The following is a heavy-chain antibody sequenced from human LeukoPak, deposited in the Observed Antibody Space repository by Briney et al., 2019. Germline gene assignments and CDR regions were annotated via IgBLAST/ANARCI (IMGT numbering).Heavy chain of an antibody. J-gene: IGHJ4*02. CDR3: AKASWVSSADAVL. CDR2: LRGDGET. V-gene: IGHV3-23*01. CDR1: GFIFSNYA. Sequence: GGSLRLSCAASGFIFSNYAMSWVRQAPARGLEWVSSLRGDGETFYGDSVEGPFTISRDYSRNTVYLQLNNLRVEDTAVYYCAKASWVSSADAVLWGEGTLVTVSS. D-gene: IGHD3-16*01.